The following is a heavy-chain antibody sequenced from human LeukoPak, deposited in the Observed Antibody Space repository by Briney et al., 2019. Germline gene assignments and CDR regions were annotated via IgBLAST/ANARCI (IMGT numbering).Heavy chain of an antibody. V-gene: IGHV3-30-3*01. J-gene: IGHJ5*02. Sequence: GRSLRLACAASGFTSSVYAMHWVRQAPGKGLEWVAVISDDGSNKYYADSVKGRFTISRDNSKNTLYLQMNSLRAEDSSVYYCARDAFQYGYGWLDPWGQGTLVTVSS. CDR3: ARDAFQYGYGWLDP. CDR2: ISDDGSNK. CDR1: GFTSSVYA. D-gene: IGHD5-18*01.